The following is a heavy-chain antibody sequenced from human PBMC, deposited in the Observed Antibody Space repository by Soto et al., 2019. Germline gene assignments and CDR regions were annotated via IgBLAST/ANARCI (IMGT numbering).Heavy chain of an antibody. Sequence: PGGSLRLSCAASGFTFSSYSMNWVRQAPGKGLEWVSSISSSSSYIYYGDSVKGRFTISRDNAKNSLYLQMNSLRAGDTATYYCARVHYYDSSGFYLWGQGTLVTVSS. J-gene: IGHJ4*02. CDR1: GFTFSSYS. CDR3: ARVHYYDSSGFYL. D-gene: IGHD3-22*01. CDR2: ISSSSSYI. V-gene: IGHV3-21*01.